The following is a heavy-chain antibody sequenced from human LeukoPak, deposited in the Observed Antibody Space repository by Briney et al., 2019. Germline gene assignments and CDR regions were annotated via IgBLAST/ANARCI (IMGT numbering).Heavy chain of an antibody. J-gene: IGHJ4*02. D-gene: IGHD3-10*01. V-gene: IGHV3-48*03. CDR1: GFTFSSYE. CDR3: ASPYYYASGSFDV. CDR2: ISSSGSTI. Sequence: GGSLRLSCAASGFTFSSYEMHWVRQAPGKGLEWVSYISSSGSTIYYADSVKGRFTISRDNSKNTLYLQMNSLRAEDTAVYYCASPYYYASGSFDVWGQGTLVTVSS.